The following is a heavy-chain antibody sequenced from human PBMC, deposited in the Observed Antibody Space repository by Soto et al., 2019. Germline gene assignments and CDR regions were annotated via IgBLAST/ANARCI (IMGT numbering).Heavy chain of an antibody. Sequence: QVQLVETGGGVVQPGRSLRLSCAASGFTFSRSTMHWVRQAPGKGLEWVAVISYDGSKKYYADSVKGRLTISRDNSKNTLYVQMNSLREEDKGTYYCARDKGDYDFWGSHYYAMDVWGQGTTVTVSS. J-gene: IGHJ6*02. CDR3: ARDKGDYDFWGSHYYAMDV. CDR1: GFTFSRST. D-gene: IGHD3-3*01. V-gene: IGHV3-30*01. CDR2: ISYDGSKK.